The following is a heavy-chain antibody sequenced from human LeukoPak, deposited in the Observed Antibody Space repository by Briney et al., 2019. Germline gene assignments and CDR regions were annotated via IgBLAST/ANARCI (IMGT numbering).Heavy chain of an antibody. CDR1: GFTFSSYW. J-gene: IGHJ5*02. CDR3: ARGGYSSGWYEGSWFDP. D-gene: IGHD6-19*01. CDR2: INSDGSST. Sequence: QPGGSLRLSCVASGFTFSSYWMHWVRQAPGKGLVWVSRINSDGSSTSYADSVKGRFTISRDNAKNTLYLQMNSLRAEDTAVYYCARGGYSSGWYEGSWFDPWGQGTLVTVSS. V-gene: IGHV3-74*01.